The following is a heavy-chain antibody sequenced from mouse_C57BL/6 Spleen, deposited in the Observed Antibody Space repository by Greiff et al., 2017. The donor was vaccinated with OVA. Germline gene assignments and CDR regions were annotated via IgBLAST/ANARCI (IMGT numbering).Heavy chain of an antibody. CDR2: IDPSDSYT. Sequence: QVQLKQPGAELVMPGASVKLSCKASGYTFTSYWMHWVKQRPGQGLEWIGEIDPSDSYTNYNQKFKGKSTLTVDKSSSTAYMQLSSLTSEDSAVYYCARSYGNYEGGAMDYWGQGTSVTVSS. D-gene: IGHD2-1*01. V-gene: IGHV1-69*01. CDR1: GYTFTSYW. J-gene: IGHJ4*01. CDR3: ARSYGNYEGGAMDY.